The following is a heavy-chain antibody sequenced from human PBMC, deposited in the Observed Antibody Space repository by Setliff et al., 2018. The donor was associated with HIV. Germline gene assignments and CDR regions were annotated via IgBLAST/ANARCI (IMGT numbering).Heavy chain of an antibody. Sequence: GESLKISCKGSGYSFTNYWIGWVRQMPGKGLEWMGIIYPGDSDTRYSPSFQGQVTISADKSISTAYLQWSSLKASDTAMYYCARSPRYSHYGGLFDYWGQGTLVTVSS. CDR3: ARSPRYSHYGGLFDY. D-gene: IGHD4-4*01. CDR1: GYSFTNYW. V-gene: IGHV5-51*01. J-gene: IGHJ4*02. CDR2: IYPGDSDT.